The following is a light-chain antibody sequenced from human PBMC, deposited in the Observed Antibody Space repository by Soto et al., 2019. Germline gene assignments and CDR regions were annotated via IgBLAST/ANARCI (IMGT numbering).Light chain of an antibody. CDR1: SSDLGAYNY. J-gene: IGLJ3*02. CDR2: EVS. Sequence: QSALTQPASVSGSPGQSITISCTGTSSDLGAYNYVSWYQQYPGKAPKLMIYEVSNRPSGVSNRFSGSKSGNTASLTISGLQAEDEADYYCSSYTSSIWVFGGGTNLTVL. V-gene: IGLV2-14*01. CDR3: SSYTSSIWV.